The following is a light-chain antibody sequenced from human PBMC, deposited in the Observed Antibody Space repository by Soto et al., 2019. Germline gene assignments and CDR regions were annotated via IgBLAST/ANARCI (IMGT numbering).Light chain of an antibody. CDR2: GAS. V-gene: IGKV3-15*01. Sequence: EIVMTQSPATVSVCAWEIATLSCRASQSVISNLAWYQQEPGQAPRLLIYGASTRATGIPVRFSGSGSGTEFTLTISSLQSEDFAVYYCQQYEKWPPSITFGQGTRLEIK. CDR3: QQYEKWPPSIT. CDR1: QSVISN. J-gene: IGKJ5*01.